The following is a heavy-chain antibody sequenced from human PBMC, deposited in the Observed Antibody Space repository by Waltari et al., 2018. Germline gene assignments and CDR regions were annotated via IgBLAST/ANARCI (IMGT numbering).Heavy chain of an antibody. CDR2: IIPIVGTA. CDR1: GGTFSSYA. J-gene: IGHJ3*02. Sequence: QVQLVQSGAEVKKPGSSVKVSCKASGGTFSSYAISWVRQAPGQGLEWMGGIIPIVGTANYAQKFQGRVKITADESTSTAYMELSSLRSEDTAVYYCARTYPNYYDSSGNAFDIWGQGTMVTVSS. CDR3: ARTYPNYYDSSGNAFDI. V-gene: IGHV1-69*01. D-gene: IGHD3-22*01.